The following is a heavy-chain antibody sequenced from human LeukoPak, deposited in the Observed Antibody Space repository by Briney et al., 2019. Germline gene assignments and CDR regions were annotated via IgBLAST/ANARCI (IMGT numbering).Heavy chain of an antibody. J-gene: IGHJ4*02. CDR3: ARDKDTAMVLFGH. D-gene: IGHD5-18*01. CDR1: GYSISSGYY. V-gene: IGHV4-38-2*02. Sequence: PSETLSLTCAVSGYSISSGYYWGWIRQPPGKGLEWIGSIYHSGSTYYNPSLKSRVTISVDTSKNQFSLKLSSVTAADTAVYYCARDKDTAMVLFGHWGQGTLVTVSS. CDR2: IYHSGST.